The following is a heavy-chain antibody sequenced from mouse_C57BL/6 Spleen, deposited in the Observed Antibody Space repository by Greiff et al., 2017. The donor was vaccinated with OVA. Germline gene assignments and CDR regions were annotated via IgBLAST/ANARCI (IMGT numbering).Heavy chain of an antibody. D-gene: IGHD1-1*01. CDR3: ARRVYGSSLYYAMDY. J-gene: IGHJ4*01. CDR1: GFTFSDYG. Sequence: EVKLVESGGSLVKPGGSLKLSCAASGFTFSDYGMHWVRQAPETGLEWVAYISSGSSTIYYADTVKGRFTISRDNAKNTLFLQMTSLRSEDTAMYYCARRVYGSSLYYAMDYWGQGTSVTVSS. CDR2: ISSGSSTI. V-gene: IGHV5-17*01.